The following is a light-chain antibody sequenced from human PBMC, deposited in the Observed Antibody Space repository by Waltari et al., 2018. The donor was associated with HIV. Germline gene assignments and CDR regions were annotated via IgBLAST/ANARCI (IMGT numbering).Light chain of an antibody. Sequence: QSVLTQPPSVSGAPGQRVTISCTGSSSNIGAGYDVHWYQQLPGTAPKLLFYGNSNRPAGVPDRFSCSKSGTSASLAITGLQAEDEADYYCQSYDSSLSGWVFGGGTKLTVL. CDR2: GNS. J-gene: IGLJ3*02. CDR1: SSNIGAGYD. V-gene: IGLV1-40*01. CDR3: QSYDSSLSGWV.